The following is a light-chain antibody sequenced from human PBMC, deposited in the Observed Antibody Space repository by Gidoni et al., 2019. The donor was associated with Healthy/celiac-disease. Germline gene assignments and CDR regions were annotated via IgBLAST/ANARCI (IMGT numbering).Light chain of an antibody. CDR1: QSISSY. Sequence: DIQMTQSPSSLSASLGDRVTITCRASQSISSYLNWYQQKPGKAPKLLIYAASSFQSGVPSRFSGSGSGTDVTITISSLQPEDFATYYCQQSYSTPQTFGQGTKLEIK. V-gene: IGKV1-39*01. J-gene: IGKJ2*01. CDR2: AAS. CDR3: QQSYSTPQT.